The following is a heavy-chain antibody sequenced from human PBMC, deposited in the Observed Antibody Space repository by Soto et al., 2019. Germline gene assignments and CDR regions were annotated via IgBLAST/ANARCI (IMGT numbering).Heavy chain of an antibody. Sequence: EVQLLESGGDLVQPGGSLRLSCAASGFTFRSYAMSWVRQAPGKGLEWVSAISGSGSNTYYADSVKGRFTISRDNSNNTLYRQMHSLRAEDTAVYYCAKASLSRALENWGQGTLVTVSS. J-gene: IGHJ4*02. CDR3: AKASLSRALEN. CDR1: GFTFRSYA. V-gene: IGHV3-23*01. CDR2: ISGSGSNT.